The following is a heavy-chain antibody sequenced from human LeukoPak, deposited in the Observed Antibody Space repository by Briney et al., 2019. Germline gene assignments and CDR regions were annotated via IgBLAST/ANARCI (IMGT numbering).Heavy chain of an antibody. J-gene: IGHJ4*02. Sequence: PSETLSLTCTVSGGSISSSSYYWGWIRQPPGRGLEWIGSIYYSGSTYYNPSLKSRVTISVDTSKNQFSLKLSSVTAADTAVYYCARHGRHAYDILTGYYPDPVDYWGQGTLVTVSS. CDR3: ARHGRHAYDILTGYYPDPVDY. D-gene: IGHD3-9*01. CDR2: IYYSGST. V-gene: IGHV4-39*01. CDR1: GGSISSSSYY.